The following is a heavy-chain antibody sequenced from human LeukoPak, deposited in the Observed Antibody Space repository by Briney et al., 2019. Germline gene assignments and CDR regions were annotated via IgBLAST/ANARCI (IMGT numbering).Heavy chain of an antibody. Sequence: ASVKVSCKVSGYTLTELSMHWVRQAPGKGLEWMGGFDPEDGETIYAQKFQGRVTMTEDTSTDTAYMELSSLRSEDTAVYYCARAAIVQDIVVVPAAKGLVDYWGQGTLVTVSS. V-gene: IGHV1-24*01. D-gene: IGHD2-2*01. J-gene: IGHJ4*02. CDR2: FDPEDGET. CDR3: ARAAIVQDIVVVPAAKGLVDY. CDR1: GYTLTELS.